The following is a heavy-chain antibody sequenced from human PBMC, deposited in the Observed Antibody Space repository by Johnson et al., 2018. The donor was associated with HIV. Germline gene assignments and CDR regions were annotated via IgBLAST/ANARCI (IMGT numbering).Heavy chain of an antibody. CDR3: GRGRSSGPWAGGDAFDI. CDR1: GFTFSSYA. V-gene: IGHV3-30*04. J-gene: IGHJ3*02. D-gene: IGHD3-22*01. CDR2: ISYDGSNK. Sequence: QVQLVESGGGVVQPGRSLRLSCAASGFTFSSYAMHWVRQAPGKGLEWVAVISYDGSNKYYADSVKGRFTISRDNSKNTLYLQMNSLSAEDTAVYYCGRGRSSGPWAGGDAFDIWGQGTMVTVSS.